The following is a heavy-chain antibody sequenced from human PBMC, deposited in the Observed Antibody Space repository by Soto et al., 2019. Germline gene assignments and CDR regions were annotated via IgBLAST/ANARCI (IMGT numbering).Heavy chain of an antibody. CDR1: RLSFSSYA. J-gene: IGHJ6*02. Sequence: PGGSLRLSCAASRLSFSSYAMSWVRQAPGKGLEWVSAISGSGGSTYYADSVKGRFTISRDNSKNTLYLQMNSLRAEDTAVYYCAKDHRITIFAFVPGYNYGMDVLCQEATLTISS. V-gene: IGHV3-23*01. CDR2: ISGSGGST. D-gene: IGHD3-3*01. CDR3: AKDHRITIFAFVPGYNYGMDV.